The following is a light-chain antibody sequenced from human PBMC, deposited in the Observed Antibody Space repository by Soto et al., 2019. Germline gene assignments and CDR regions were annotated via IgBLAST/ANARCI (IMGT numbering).Light chain of an antibody. V-gene: IGKV1-39*01. Sequence: DIQMTQSPSSLSASVGDRVNMTCRASRSISRYLSWYQQKPGKAPNLLIFAASSLHSGVPSRFSGAGSGTDFTLTIGNLHPEDFAISYCKQSYSSQWTFGQGTKVEI. J-gene: IGKJ1*01. CDR1: RSISRY. CDR2: AAS. CDR3: KQSYSSQWT.